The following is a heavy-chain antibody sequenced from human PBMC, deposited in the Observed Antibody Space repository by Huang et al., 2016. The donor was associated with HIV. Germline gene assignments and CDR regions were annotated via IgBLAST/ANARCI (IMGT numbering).Heavy chain of an antibody. Sequence: EVQLLESGGGLVQPGGSLRLSCAASGFTFSSYAMSWVRQAQGKGLEWVSAISGSGGSTDYADSVKGRFTSSRDNSKNTLYLQMNSLRAEDTAVYYCAKQSSGWYVSADAFDIWGQGTMVTVSS. CDR1: GFTFSSYA. V-gene: IGHV3-23*01. J-gene: IGHJ3*02. CDR2: ISGSGGST. D-gene: IGHD6-19*01. CDR3: AKQSSGWYVSADAFDI.